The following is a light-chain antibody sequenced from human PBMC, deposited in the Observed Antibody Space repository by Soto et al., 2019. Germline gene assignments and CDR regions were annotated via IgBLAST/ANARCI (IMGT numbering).Light chain of an antibody. J-gene: IGLJ3*02. CDR3: CSYAGSSLWV. CDR2: DVI. V-gene: IGLV2-11*01. Sequence: QSALTQPRSVSGSPGQSVTISCTGTSSDVGVYNYVSWYQQHPGKAPQLVIYDVIKRLSGVPYRFSGSKSGNTASLTISGLQAEDEADYYCCSYAGSSLWVFGGGTKLTVL. CDR1: SSDVGVYNY.